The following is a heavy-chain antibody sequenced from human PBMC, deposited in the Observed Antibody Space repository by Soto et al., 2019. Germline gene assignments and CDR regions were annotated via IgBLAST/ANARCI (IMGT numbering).Heavy chain of an antibody. J-gene: IGHJ5*02. D-gene: IGHD2-15*01. Sequence: TLSLTCTVSGGSISSGGHYWSWIRQHPGKGLEWIGYIYYSGSTYYNPSLKSRVTISVDTSKNQFSLKLSSVTAADTAVYYCARGLAYCSGGSCYSNWFDPWGQGTLVTVS. CDR2: IYYSGST. CDR1: GGSISSGGHY. V-gene: IGHV4-31*03. CDR3: ARGLAYCSGGSCYSNWFDP.